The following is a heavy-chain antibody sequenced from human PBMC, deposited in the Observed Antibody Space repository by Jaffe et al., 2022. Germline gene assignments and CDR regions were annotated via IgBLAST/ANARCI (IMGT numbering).Heavy chain of an antibody. CDR3: TKSGYDFDYYYYYYMDV. Sequence: EVQLVESGGGLVQPGRSLRLSCTASGFTFGDYAMSWFRQAPGKGLEWVGFIRSKAYGGTTEYAASVKGRFTISRDDSKSIAYLQMNSLKTEDTAVYYCTKSGYDFDYYYYYYMDVWGKGTTVTVSS. CDR1: GFTFGDYA. D-gene: IGHD5-12*01. CDR2: IRSKAYGGTT. J-gene: IGHJ6*03. V-gene: IGHV3-49*03.